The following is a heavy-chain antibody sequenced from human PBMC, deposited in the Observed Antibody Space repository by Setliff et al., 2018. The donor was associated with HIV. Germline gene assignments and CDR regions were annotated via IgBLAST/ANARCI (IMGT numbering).Heavy chain of an antibody. V-gene: IGHV3-74*01. CDR3: ARISYFFDS. CDR1: GFTFRNNW. Sequence: GGSLSLSCAASGFTFRNNWMHWVRQAPGKGLVWVSRINGDGSSTLYADSVKGRFTISRDNAKNTLYLQMNSLRAEDTAVYYCARISYFFDSWGQGALVTVSS. CDR2: INGDGSST. J-gene: IGHJ4*02.